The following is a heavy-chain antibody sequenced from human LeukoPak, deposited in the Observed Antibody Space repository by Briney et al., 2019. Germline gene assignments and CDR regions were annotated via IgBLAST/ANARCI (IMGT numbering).Heavy chain of an antibody. CDR1: GFTFSSYW. CDR2: IKQDGSEK. Sequence: GGSLRLSCTASGFTFSSYWMSWVRQAPGKGLEWVANIKQDGSEKYYVDSVKGRFTISRDNAKNSLYLQMNSLRAEDTAVYYCARERNVYDSSGYYFDYWGQGTLVTVSS. J-gene: IGHJ4*02. CDR3: ARERNVYDSSGYYFDY. V-gene: IGHV3-7*01. D-gene: IGHD3-22*01.